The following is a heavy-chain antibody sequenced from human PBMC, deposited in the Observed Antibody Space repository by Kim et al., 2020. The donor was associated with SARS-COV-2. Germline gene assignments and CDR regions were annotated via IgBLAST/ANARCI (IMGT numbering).Heavy chain of an antibody. CDR3: ARDRDDILTGYYGYYYYG. CDR1: GFTFSRYW. Sequence: GGSLRLSCAASGFTFSRYWMSWVRQAPGKGLEWVANIKQDGSEKYYVDSVKGRFTISRDNAKNSLYLQMNSLRAEDTAGYYCARDRDDILTGYYGYYYYG. CDR2: IKQDGSEK. J-gene: IGHJ6*01. V-gene: IGHV3-7*03. D-gene: IGHD3-9*01.